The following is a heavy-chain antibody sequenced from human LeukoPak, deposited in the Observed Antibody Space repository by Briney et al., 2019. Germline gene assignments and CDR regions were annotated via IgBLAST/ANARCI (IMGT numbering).Heavy chain of an antibody. CDR1: GYSFTNYW. J-gene: IGHJ3*02. D-gene: IGHD1-26*01. CDR3: ARSLTQGTTTFDI. Sequence: GESLKISCKGSGYSFTNYWIVWVRQMPGEGLEWMGIIYPGDSDTRYSPSLQGQVTISADKSISTAYLQWSSLKASDTAMYYCARSLTQGTTTFDIWGQGTMVTVSS. V-gene: IGHV5-51*01. CDR2: IYPGDSDT.